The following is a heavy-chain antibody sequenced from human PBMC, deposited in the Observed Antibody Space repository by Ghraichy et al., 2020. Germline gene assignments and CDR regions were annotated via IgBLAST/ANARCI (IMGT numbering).Heavy chain of an antibody. CDR1: RAHVCTHV. Sequence: SVKVSCKVSRAHVCTHVISRVLLCPVLGLEWKGGIIPIFGTANYAQKFQGRVTITADESTSTAYMELSSLRSEDTAVYYCASSYCTNGVCYTAPTPLSYGMDVWGQ. V-gene: IGHV1-69*13. CDR3: ASSYCTNGVCYTAPTPLSYGMDV. J-gene: IGHJ6*02. D-gene: IGHD2-8*01. CDR2: IIPIFGTA.